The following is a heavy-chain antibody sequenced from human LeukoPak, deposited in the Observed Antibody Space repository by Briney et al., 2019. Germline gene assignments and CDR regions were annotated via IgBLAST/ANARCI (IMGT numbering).Heavy chain of an antibody. Sequence: GESLKISCKGSGYTFTSYWIGWVRQMPGKGLEWMGVIYPDDSHTTYSPSFRGQVTISANKSTSTAYLQWSSLKASDTAMYYCARPRADSNSIEEFDYWGQGTLVTVSS. J-gene: IGHJ4*02. CDR3: ARPRADSNSIEEFDY. CDR1: GYTFTSYW. CDR2: IYPDDSHT. V-gene: IGHV5-51*01. D-gene: IGHD1-1*01.